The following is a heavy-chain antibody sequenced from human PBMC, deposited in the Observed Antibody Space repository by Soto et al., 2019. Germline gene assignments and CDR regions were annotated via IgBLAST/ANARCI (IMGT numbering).Heavy chain of an antibody. D-gene: IGHD1-26*01. Sequence: QSGGSLRLSCAASGFTFSTYAMSWVRQAPGKGLEWVSAISGSGGSTYYTDSVKGRFTISRDNSKNTLYLQMNSLGAEDTAVYYCAVRKTGSFFDYWGQGTLVTVSS. J-gene: IGHJ4*02. CDR3: AVRKTGSFFDY. V-gene: IGHV3-23*01. CDR1: GFTFSTYA. CDR2: ISGSGGST.